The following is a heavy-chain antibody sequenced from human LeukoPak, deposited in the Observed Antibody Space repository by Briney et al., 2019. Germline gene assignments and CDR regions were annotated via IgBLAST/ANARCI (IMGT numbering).Heavy chain of an antibody. J-gene: IGHJ6*02. CDR2: ISAYNGNT. Sequence: ASVKVSCKASGYTFSTYTISWVRQAPGQGLEWLGWISAYNGNTYYAQRLQGRVTMTTDTSTTTAYMELKSLTSDDTAVYFCARGPHHFYGMDVWGQGTTVTVSS. CDR1: GYTFSTYT. D-gene: IGHD1-14*01. V-gene: IGHV1-18*04. CDR3: ARGPHHFYGMDV.